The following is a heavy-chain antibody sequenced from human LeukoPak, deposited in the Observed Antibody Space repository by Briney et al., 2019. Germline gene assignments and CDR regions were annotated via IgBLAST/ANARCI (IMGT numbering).Heavy chain of an antibody. D-gene: IGHD3-3*02. CDR1: GFTANTNY. J-gene: IGHJ2*01. Sequence: GGSLRLSCAASGFTANTNYMNWVRQAPGKGLEWVSILYSGSSTYYADSVEGRFIVSRDSSKNTLSLQMNDLRAEDTAVYYCARVGDHFHWYLDLWGRGTLVTVSS. V-gene: IGHV3-53*01. CDR3: ARVGDHFHWYLDL. CDR2: LYSGSST.